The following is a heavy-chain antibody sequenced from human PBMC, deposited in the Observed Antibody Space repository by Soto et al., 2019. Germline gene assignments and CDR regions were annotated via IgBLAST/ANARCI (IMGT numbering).Heavy chain of an antibody. V-gene: IGHV1-3*04. CDR2: INTGNGNT. Sequence: ASVKVSCTASGYNFTTYAMVWVRQAPGQRPEWMGWINTGNGNTKYSPKFQGRVTITRDTSASTAYMELSSLKSEDTAVYYCARGERLYFLYYGMDVWGQGSTVTVSS. J-gene: IGHJ6*02. CDR1: GYNFTTYA. D-gene: IGHD2-2*02. CDR3: ARGERLYFLYYGMDV.